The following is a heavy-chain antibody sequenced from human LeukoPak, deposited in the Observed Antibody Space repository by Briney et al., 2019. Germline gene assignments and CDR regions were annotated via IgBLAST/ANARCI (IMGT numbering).Heavy chain of an antibody. Sequence: KPSETLSLTCTVSGGSISSYYWSWIRQPAGKGLEWIGRIYTSGSTNYNPSLKSRVTMSVDTAKNQFSLKLSSGTAADTAVYYGARDREGPQLYSYYMDVWGKGTTVTVSS. J-gene: IGHJ6*03. CDR3: ARDREGPQLYSYYMDV. D-gene: IGHD2-2*01. CDR2: IYTSGST. V-gene: IGHV4-4*07. CDR1: GGSISSYY.